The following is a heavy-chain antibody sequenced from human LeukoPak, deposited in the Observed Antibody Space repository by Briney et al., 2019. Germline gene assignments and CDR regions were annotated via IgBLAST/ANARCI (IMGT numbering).Heavy chain of an antibody. CDR2: IYSDGSI. V-gene: IGHV3-53*01. CDR1: GFSVRMYY. D-gene: IGHD1-1*01. J-gene: IGHJ3*02. Sequence: PGGSLRLSCAASGFSVRMYYISWVRQAPGKGLEWVSMIYSDGSIFHADSVKGRFTMSRDNSRNTLDLQMNSLRVEDTAVYFCARDRRRLRGMNGDGDAFDIWGQGTMVTVSS. CDR3: ARDRRRLRGMNGDGDAFDI.